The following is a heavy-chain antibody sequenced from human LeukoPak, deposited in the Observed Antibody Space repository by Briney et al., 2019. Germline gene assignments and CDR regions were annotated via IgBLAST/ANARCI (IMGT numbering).Heavy chain of an antibody. CDR1: GFTFSSYW. J-gene: IGHJ4*02. D-gene: IGHD3-10*01. Sequence: GGSLRLSCAASGFTFSSYWMHWVRQAPGKGLMWVPRMKSDGSSTSYADSVKGRFTISRDNAKNTLYLQMSSLRAEDTAVYYCAVRQGGSYTGESDYWGQGTLVTVSS. CDR2: MKSDGSST. V-gene: IGHV3-74*01. CDR3: AVRQGGSYTGESDY.